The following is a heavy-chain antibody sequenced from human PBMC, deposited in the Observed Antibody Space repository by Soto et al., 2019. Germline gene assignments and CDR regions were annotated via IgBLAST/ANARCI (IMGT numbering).Heavy chain of an antibody. J-gene: IGHJ6*02. CDR1: GGSVISGSYY. V-gene: IGHV4-61*01. CDR3: ARAHSGYDPLGMDV. Sequence: QVQLQESGPGLVKPSATLSLTCTVSGGSVISGSYYWSWIRQPPGKGLEWVGCISDTGSGDYNPSLKSRVTISVHTSKRQFALRLNSGTAADTAVYYCARAHSGYDPLGMDVWGQGTTVTVSS. D-gene: IGHD5-12*01. CDR2: ISDTGSG.